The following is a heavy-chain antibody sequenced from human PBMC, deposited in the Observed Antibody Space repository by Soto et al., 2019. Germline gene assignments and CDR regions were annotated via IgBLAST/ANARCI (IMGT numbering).Heavy chain of an antibody. CDR3: ASNGGSRDYYDSSGTMDNWFDP. CDR2: ISGSGGST. J-gene: IGHJ5*02. CDR1: GFTFSSYA. Sequence: LRLSCAASGFTFSSYAMSWVRQAPGKGLEWVSAISGSGGSTYYADSVKGRFTISRDNSKNTLYLQMNSLRAEDTAVYYCASNGGSRDYYDSSGTMDNWFDPWGQGTLVTVSS. V-gene: IGHV3-23*01. D-gene: IGHD3-22*01.